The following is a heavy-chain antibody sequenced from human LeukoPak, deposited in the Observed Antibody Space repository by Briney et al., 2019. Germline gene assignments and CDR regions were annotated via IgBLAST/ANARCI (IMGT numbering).Heavy chain of an antibody. J-gene: IGHJ4*02. CDR3: VTVSSYTYDNGGFYFDF. Sequence: ASVKVSCKVSGSTFAELSMHWVRQAPGKGLEWMGGFDPEDGQATYAQKFRGRVTVTEDTSTDTAYMDLSSLRSEDTAVYYCVTVSSYTYDNGGFYFDFWGQGTLVTVSS. CDR2: FDPEDGQA. CDR1: GSTFAELS. V-gene: IGHV1-24*01. D-gene: IGHD3-22*01.